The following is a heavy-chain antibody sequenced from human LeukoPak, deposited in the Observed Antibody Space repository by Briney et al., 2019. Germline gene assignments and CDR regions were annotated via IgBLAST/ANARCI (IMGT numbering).Heavy chain of an antibody. V-gene: IGHV3-74*01. CDR3: ARVHPAGHFDY. CDR1: GFTFSSYW. CDR2: INSDGSST. Sequence: PGGSLRLSCAASGFTFSSYWMHWVRQAPGKGLVWVSRINSDGSSTSYADSVKGRFTISRDNAKNTLYLQMNSLRAEDTAVYYCARVHPAGHFDYWGQGTLVTVSS. J-gene: IGHJ4*02.